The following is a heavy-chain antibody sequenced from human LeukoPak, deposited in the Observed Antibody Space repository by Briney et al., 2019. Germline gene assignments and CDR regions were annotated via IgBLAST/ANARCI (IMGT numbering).Heavy chain of an antibody. CDR2: IRYDGSNK. D-gene: IGHD3-10*01. Sequence: PGGSLRLSCAASRFTFRSYGMHWVRQAPGKGLEWVAFIRYDGSNKYYADSVKGRFTISRDNSKNTLYLQMNSLRLEDTAVYYCARMYYYGSGSYPAFDIWGQGTMVTVSS. CDR3: ARMYYYGSGSYPAFDI. J-gene: IGHJ3*02. V-gene: IGHV3-30*02. CDR1: RFTFRSYG.